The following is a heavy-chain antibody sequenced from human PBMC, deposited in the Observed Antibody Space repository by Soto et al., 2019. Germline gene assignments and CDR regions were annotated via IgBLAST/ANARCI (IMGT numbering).Heavy chain of an antibody. CDR3: ARGPGTGIAVAGYGDYSDY. CDR2: INHSGST. V-gene: IGHV4-34*01. CDR1: GGSFSGYY. J-gene: IGHJ4*02. Sequence: QVQLQQWGAGLLKPSETLSLTCAVYGGSFSGYYWSWIRQPPGKGLEWIGEINHSGSTNYNPSLKSRVTISVDTSKNQFSLKLSSVTAADTAVYYCARGPGTGIAVAGYGDYSDYWGQGTLVTVSS. D-gene: IGHD6-19*01.